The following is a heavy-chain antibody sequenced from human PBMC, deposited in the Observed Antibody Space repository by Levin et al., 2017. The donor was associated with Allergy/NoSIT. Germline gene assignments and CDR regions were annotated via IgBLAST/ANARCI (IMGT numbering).Heavy chain of an antibody. V-gene: IGHV1-24*01. Sequence: GASVKVSCKVSGYTLTELSMHWVRQAPGKGLEWMGGFDPEDGETIYAQKFQGRVTMTEDTSTDTAYMELSSLRSEDTAVYYCATGGGSYSEPYYYYYGMDVWGQGTTVTVSS. CDR1: GYTLTELS. CDR2: FDPEDGET. D-gene: IGHD1-26*01. J-gene: IGHJ6*02. CDR3: ATGGGSYSEPYYYYYGMDV.